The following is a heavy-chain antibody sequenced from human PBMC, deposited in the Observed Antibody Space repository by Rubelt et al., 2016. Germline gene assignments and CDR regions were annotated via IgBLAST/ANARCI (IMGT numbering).Heavy chain of an antibody. V-gene: IGHV4-34*01. CDR3: AREYSSGWPFDY. D-gene: IGHD6-19*01. Sequence: QVQLQQWGAGLLKPSETLSLTCAVYGGSFSGYYWSWIRQPPGKGLEWIGEINHSGCTNYNPSLKSRVTISVDTAKNQCSLKLSSVTAADTAVYYCAREYSSGWPFDYWGQGTLVTVSS. CDR1: GGSFSGYY. J-gene: IGHJ4*02. CDR2: INHSGCT.